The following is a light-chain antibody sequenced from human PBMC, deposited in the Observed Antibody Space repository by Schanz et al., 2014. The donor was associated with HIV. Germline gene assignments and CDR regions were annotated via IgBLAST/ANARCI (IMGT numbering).Light chain of an antibody. CDR2: DVT. CDR1: SSDVGGYNY. J-gene: IGLJ2*01. V-gene: IGLV2-14*01. CDR3: SSYAGSNNLV. Sequence: QSVLTQPASVSGSPGQSITISCTGTSSDVGGYNYVSWYQQHPGKAPKLMIYDVTDRPSGVSWRFSASKSGSTASLTVSGLQAEDEADYYCSSYAGSNNLVFGGGTKPTVL.